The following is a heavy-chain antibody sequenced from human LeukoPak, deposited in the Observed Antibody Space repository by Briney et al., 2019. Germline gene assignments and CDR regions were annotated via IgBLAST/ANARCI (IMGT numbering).Heavy chain of an antibody. D-gene: IGHD2-15*01. Sequence: GGSLRLSCAASDFTFSSYWMTWVRQAPGKGLEWVANIKQDGSETYYVDSVKGRFTIFRDNAKNSLYLQMNGLRAEDTAVYYCARGGGYHIYWGQGTLVTVSS. CDR3: ARGGGYHIY. V-gene: IGHV3-7*01. CDR2: IKQDGSET. CDR1: DFTFSSYW. J-gene: IGHJ4*02.